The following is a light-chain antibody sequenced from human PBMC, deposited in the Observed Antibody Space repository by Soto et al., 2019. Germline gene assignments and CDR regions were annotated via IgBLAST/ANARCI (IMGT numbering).Light chain of an antibody. CDR2: KAP. CDR3: QQYNTYPYT. Sequence: DIQMTQSPSTLSASVGDRVSITCRASHSVGTWLAWHQQKPGKAPKSLINKAPNLETVVPSRFNGSGSGTEFTLTISSLQPDDFATYSCQQYNTYPYTLGQGTKLEIK. J-gene: IGKJ2*01. CDR1: HSVGTW. V-gene: IGKV1-5*03.